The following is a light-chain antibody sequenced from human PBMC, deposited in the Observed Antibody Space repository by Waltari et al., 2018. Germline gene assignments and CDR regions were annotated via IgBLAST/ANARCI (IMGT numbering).Light chain of an antibody. Sequence: QSVLTQPPSVSGTPGQRVTISCSGSTSNIGAGHDVHWYQHLPGTAPKLLIDGNNNRRSGVPDRFSGSKAGTSDSLAITGLQADDEADYLCECFDNMLSGGVVCGGGTRLGVL. CDR1: TSNIGAGHD. J-gene: IGLJ3*02. V-gene: IGLV1-40*01. CDR2: GNN. CDR3: ECFDNMLSGGVV.